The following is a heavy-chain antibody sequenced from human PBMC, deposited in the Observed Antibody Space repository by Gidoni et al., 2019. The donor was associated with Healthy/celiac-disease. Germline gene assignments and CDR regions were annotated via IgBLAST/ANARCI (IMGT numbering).Heavy chain of an antibody. CDR3: ARIIRGYYDSSGYYSTRLFHS. Sequence: FTLKESGPVLVKPTETRTLTCNVSWFSLRNPRMVVSWIRQPPGKALEWLAHILSNAEKSYSTSLKSRLTLSKDTSKSQVVLTMTNMDPVDTATYYCARIIRGYYDSSGYYSTRLFHSWGQGTMVTVSS. CDR2: ILSNAEK. D-gene: IGHD3-22*01. V-gene: IGHV2-26*01. J-gene: IGHJ4*02. CDR1: WFSLRNPRMV.